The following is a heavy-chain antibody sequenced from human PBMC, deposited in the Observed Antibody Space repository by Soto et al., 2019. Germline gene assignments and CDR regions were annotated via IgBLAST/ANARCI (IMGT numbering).Heavy chain of an antibody. J-gene: IGHJ4*02. Sequence: PSETLSLTCTVSGGSVSSSSYYWSWIRQPPGKGLEWIGYIYYSGSANYNPSLKSRVTISVDTSKNQFSLQLSSVTAADTAEYICARIGLSHPYFDSWGQETLVTVSS. D-gene: IGHD2-2*03. V-gene: IGHV4-61*01. CDR1: GGSVSSSSYY. CDR2: IYYSGSA. CDR3: ARIGLSHPYFDS.